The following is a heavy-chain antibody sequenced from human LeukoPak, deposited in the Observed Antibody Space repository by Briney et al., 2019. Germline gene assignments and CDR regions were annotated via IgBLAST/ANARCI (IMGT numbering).Heavy chain of an antibody. D-gene: IGHD3-22*01. V-gene: IGHV1-8*03. CDR1: GYTFTSYD. CDR3: ARGYYYDSSGYYPSGWFGP. J-gene: IGHJ5*02. CDR2: MNPNSGNT. Sequence: ASVKVSCKASGYTFTSYDINWVRQATGQGLEWMGWMNPNSGNTGYAQKFQGRVTITRDTSISTAYMELSSLRSEDTAVYYCARGYYYDSSGYYPSGWFGPWGQGTLVTVSS.